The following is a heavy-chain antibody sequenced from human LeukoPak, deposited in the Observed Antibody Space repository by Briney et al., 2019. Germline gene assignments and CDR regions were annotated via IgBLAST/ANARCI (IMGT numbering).Heavy chain of an antibody. CDR1: GFTFSSYG. J-gene: IGHJ4*02. CDR2: IRYDGSNK. Sequence: GGSLRLSCAASGFTFSSYGMHWVRQAPGKGLEWVAFIRYDGSNKYYADSVKGRFTISRDNSKNTLYLQMNSLRAEDTAVYYCARDRHSSGWLFDYWGQGTLVTVSS. D-gene: IGHD6-19*01. CDR3: ARDRHSSGWLFDY. V-gene: IGHV3-30*02.